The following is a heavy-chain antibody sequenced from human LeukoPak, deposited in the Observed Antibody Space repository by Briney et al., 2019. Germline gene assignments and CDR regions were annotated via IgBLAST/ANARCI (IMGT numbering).Heavy chain of an antibody. D-gene: IGHD3-22*01. CDR3: ARVGDNSAYYFFDY. CDR1: GYSFTNYW. Sequence: GESLKISCKGSGYSFTNYWIGWVRQMPGKGLEWMGIIDPGDSDTRYGPSFQGQVTISADKSITTAYLQWSSLKASDNAVYHCARVGDNSAYYFFDYWGQGTLVTVSS. V-gene: IGHV5-51*01. CDR2: IDPGDSDT. J-gene: IGHJ4*02.